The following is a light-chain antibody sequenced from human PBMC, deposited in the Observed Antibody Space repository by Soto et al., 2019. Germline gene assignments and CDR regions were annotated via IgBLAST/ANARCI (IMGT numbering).Light chain of an antibody. CDR3: AAWDDSLNGLV. CDR1: SSNIGSNT. V-gene: IGLV1-44*01. J-gene: IGLJ2*01. CDR2: SNN. Sequence: QSVLTQPPSASGTPGQRVTISCSGSSSNIGSNTVNWYQQLTGTAPKLLIYSNNQRPSGVPDRFSGSKSGTSASLAISGLQSEDAADYYCAAWDDSLNGLVFGGGTKRTVL.